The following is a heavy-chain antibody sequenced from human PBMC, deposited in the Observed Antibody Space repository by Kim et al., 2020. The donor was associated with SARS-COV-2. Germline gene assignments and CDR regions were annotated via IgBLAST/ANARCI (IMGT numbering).Heavy chain of an antibody. CDR3: ARAYKRVVGLFSGFGMDV. CDR1: GYTFTSYY. Sequence: ASVKVSCKASGYTFTSYYMHWVRQAPGQGLEWMGIINPSGGSTSYAQKFQGRVTMTRDTSTSTVYMELSSLRSEDTAVYYCARAYKRVVGLFSGFGMDVWGQGTTVTVSS. D-gene: IGHD2-2*01. V-gene: IGHV1-46*01. J-gene: IGHJ6*02. CDR2: INPSGGST.